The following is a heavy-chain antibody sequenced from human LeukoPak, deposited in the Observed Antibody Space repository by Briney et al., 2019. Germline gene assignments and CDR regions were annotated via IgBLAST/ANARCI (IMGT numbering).Heavy chain of an antibody. CDR3: ARARRITRITYLDI. Sequence: SQTLSLTCAISGDSVSSNSAAWNWIRQSPSRGLEWLGRTYYRSKWYNDYAVSVKSRITINPDTSKNQFSLKLSSVTAADTAVYYCARARRITRITYLDIWGQGTMVTVSS. J-gene: IGHJ3*02. CDR1: GDSVSSNSAA. CDR2: TYYRSKWYN. D-gene: IGHD1-14*01. V-gene: IGHV6-1*01.